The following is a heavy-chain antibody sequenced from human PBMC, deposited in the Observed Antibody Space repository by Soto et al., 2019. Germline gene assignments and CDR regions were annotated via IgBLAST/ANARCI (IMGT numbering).Heavy chain of an antibody. CDR1: GGSISSGGYY. V-gene: IGHV4-31*03. D-gene: IGHD5-12*01. Sequence: QVQLQESGPGLVKPSQTLSLTCTVSGGSISSGGYYWSWIRQHPGKGLEWIGHIYYSGSTYYNPSLKSRVTISVDTSKNQFSLKLSSVTAADTAVYYCARDRAVATINWFDPWGQGTLVTVSS. CDR2: IYYSGST. J-gene: IGHJ5*02. CDR3: ARDRAVATINWFDP.